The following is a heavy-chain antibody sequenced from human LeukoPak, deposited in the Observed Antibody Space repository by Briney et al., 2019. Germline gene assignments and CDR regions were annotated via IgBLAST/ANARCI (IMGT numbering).Heavy chain of an antibody. D-gene: IGHD3-10*01. V-gene: IGHV3-9*01. CDR3: AKDRDYYGSGSYLGAFDI. CDR2: ISWNSGSI. CDR1: GFTFDDYA. Sequence: PGRSLRLSCAASGFTFDDYAMHWVRQAPGKGLEWVSGISWNSGSIGYADSVKGRFTISRDNAKNSLYLQMNSLRAEDTALYYCAKDRDYYGSGSYLGAFDIWGQGTMVTVSS. J-gene: IGHJ3*02.